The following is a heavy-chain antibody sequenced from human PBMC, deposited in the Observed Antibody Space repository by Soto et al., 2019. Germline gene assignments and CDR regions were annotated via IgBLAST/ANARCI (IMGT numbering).Heavy chain of an antibody. Sequence: QVQLQESGPGLVKPSQTLYLTCTVSGGSISSGGYYVSLIRQHPGKGLEGIGYIYYSGSTYYNPSLKSRVTISVDTSKNQFSLKRSSVTAADTAVYYCASPGPSVTTLGGDAFDIWGQGTMFNVSS. CDR1: GGSISSGGYY. D-gene: IGHD4-17*01. J-gene: IGHJ3*02. CDR3: ASPGPSVTTLGGDAFDI. CDR2: IYYSGST. V-gene: IGHV4-31*03.